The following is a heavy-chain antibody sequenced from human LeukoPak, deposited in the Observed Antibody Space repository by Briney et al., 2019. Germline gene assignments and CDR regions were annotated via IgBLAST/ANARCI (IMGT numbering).Heavy chain of an antibody. J-gene: IGHJ3*02. Sequence: TSETLSLTCAVSGGSISSGGYSWSWIRQPPGKGLEWIGYIYYSGSTYYNPSLKSRVTISVDTSKNQFSLKLSSVTAADTAVYYCARVTRTTVVTDDAFDIWGQGTMVTVSS. D-gene: IGHD4-23*01. CDR1: GGSISSGGYS. CDR2: IYYSGST. CDR3: ARVTRTTVVTDDAFDI. V-gene: IGHV4-30-4*07.